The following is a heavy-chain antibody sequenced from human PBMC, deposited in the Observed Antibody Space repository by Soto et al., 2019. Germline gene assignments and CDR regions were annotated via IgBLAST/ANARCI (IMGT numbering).Heavy chain of an antibody. Sequence: PGGSLRLSCSASGFTFSSYSMNWFRQAPGKGLEWVSYISSSSGYIYYKDSVQGRFTISRDNAKNSRYLQMNSLRAEDTAVYYCAIAYYYDSGGTLYYHYGMGVWGQGTTVTVSS. V-gene: IGHV3-21*01. D-gene: IGHD3-22*01. J-gene: IGHJ6*02. CDR1: GFTFSSYS. CDR3: AIAYYYDSGGTLYYHYGMGV. CDR2: ISSSSGYI.